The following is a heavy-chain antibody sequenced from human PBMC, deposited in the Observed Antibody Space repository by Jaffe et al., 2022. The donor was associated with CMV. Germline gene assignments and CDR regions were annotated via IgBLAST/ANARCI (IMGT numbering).Heavy chain of an antibody. Sequence: EVQLVESGGGLVQPGGSLRLSCAASGFTFSSYEMNWVRQAPGKGLEWVSYISSSGSTIYYADSVKGRFTISRDNAKNSLYLQMNSLRAEDTAVYYCARVSESSSSLDYWGQGTLVTVSS. CDR3: ARVSESSSSLDY. CDR2: ISSSGSTI. J-gene: IGHJ4*02. CDR1: GFTFSSYE. D-gene: IGHD6-6*01. V-gene: IGHV3-48*03.